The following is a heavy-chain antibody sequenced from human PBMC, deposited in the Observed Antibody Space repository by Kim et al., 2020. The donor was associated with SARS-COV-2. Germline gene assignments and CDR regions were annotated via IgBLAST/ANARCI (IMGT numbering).Heavy chain of an antibody. V-gene: IGHV4-34*01. CDR1: GGSFSGYY. Sequence: SETLSLTCAVYGGSFSGYYWSWIHQPPGKGLEWIGEINHSGSTNYNPSLKSRVTISVDTSKNQFSLKLSSVTAADTAVYYCARGRDGYNYDPRNYYGMDVWGQGTTVTVSS. D-gene: IGHD5-12*01. CDR3: ARGRDGYNYDPRNYYGMDV. CDR2: INHSGST. J-gene: IGHJ6*02.